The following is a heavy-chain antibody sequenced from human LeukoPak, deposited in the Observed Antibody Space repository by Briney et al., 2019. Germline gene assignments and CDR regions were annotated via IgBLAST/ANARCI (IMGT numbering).Heavy chain of an antibody. D-gene: IGHD5-12*01. V-gene: IGHV3-66*01. Sequence: GGSLRLSCAASGVNVSNSYMNWVRQAPGKGLEWVAIIYSGGGTEYAKSVKGRFTISRDNSKNTLYLQMNSLRAEDTAVYYCARGLSGYHNTGGQGTLVTVSS. CDR3: ARGLSGYHNT. CDR1: GVNVSNSY. CDR2: IYSGGGT. J-gene: IGHJ4*02.